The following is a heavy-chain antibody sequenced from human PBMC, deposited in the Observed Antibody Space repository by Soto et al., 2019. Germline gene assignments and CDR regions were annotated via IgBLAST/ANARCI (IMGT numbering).Heavy chain of an antibody. CDR3: ATYYFGSGSYYRFDN. CDR1: GYAFSFG. J-gene: IGHJ4*02. D-gene: IGHD3-10*01. Sequence: ASVKVSCKASGYAFSFGFSWVRQAPGQGLGWMGWISASDGSTNSAQKFRGRISLTTDTSTNTAYLDLLSLTSDDTAVYFCATYYFGSGSYYRFDNWGQGTLVTAPQ. V-gene: IGHV1-18*01. CDR2: ISASDGST.